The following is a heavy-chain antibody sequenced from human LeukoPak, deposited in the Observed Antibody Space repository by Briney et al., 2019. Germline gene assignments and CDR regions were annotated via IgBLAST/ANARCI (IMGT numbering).Heavy chain of an antibody. D-gene: IGHD6-19*01. Sequence: PSGTLSLTCAVSGGSISSSNWWSWVRQPPGKGLEWIGEIYHSGSTNYNPSLKSRVTISVDKSKNQFSLKLSSVTAADTAVYYCASGSSGWGDYFDYWGQGTLVTVSS. V-gene: IGHV4-4*02. CDR1: GGSISSSNW. CDR3: ASGSSGWGDYFDY. CDR2: IYHSGST. J-gene: IGHJ4*02.